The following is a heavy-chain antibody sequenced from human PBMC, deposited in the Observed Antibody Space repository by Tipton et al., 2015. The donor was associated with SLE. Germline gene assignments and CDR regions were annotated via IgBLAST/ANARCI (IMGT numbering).Heavy chain of an antibody. CDR2: ISSGSGTI. CDR1: GFSFSSHS. J-gene: IGHJ5*02. Sequence: SLRLSCAASGFSFSSHSMNWVRQAPGKGLEWVSYISSGSGTIYYADSVEGRFTISRDNAKNSLYLQMNSLRAEDTAVDFCASSFFQGSLCRVRCCTSGDHASNSLYLQRTSWGAEDTAVCYCGSSLRRAVAGITSDPWGQGTLVTVSS. V-gene: IGHV3-48*01. CDR3: ASSFFQGSLCRVRCCTSGDHASNSLYLQRTSWGAEDTAVCYCGSSLRRAVAGITSDP. D-gene: IGHD2-2*01.